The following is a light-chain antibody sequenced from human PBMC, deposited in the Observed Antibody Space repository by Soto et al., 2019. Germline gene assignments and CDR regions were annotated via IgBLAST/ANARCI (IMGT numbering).Light chain of an antibody. Sequence: QSALTQPASVSGSPGQSITISCTGTSSDVGGYNYVSWYQQHPGKAPKLMIYEVSNRPSGVSNRFSGSKSGNTASLTISGLQAEDEGDYYCSSYTSSSIDYVFGPGTKVTVL. CDR3: SSYTSSSIDYV. J-gene: IGLJ1*01. CDR1: SSDVGGYNY. V-gene: IGLV2-14*01. CDR2: EVS.